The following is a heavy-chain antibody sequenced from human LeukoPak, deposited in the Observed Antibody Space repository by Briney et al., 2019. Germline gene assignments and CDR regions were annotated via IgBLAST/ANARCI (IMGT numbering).Heavy chain of an antibody. D-gene: IGHD6-19*01. J-gene: IGHJ4*02. CDR1: GFSVGSGYF. V-gene: IGHV4-38-2*01. CDR2: VHHSGNT. Sequence: KTSETLSLTCAVSGFSVGSGYFWGWIRQPPGKGLEWIGSVHHSGNTYYNPSLKGRVAASVDTSKNQFSLRLNSVTAADTAIYHCARVKNIAVAADYFDSWGQGTLVTVSS. CDR3: ARVKNIAVAADYFDS.